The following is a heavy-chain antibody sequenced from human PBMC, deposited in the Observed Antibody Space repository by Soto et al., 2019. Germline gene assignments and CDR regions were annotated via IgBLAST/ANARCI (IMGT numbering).Heavy chain of an antibody. J-gene: IGHJ6*02. CDR1: GGTFSSYA. CDR3: ASRIAAAGRNYYYYGMDV. CDR2: IIPIFGTA. V-gene: IGHV1-69*13. Sequence: SVKVSCKASGGTFSSYAISWVRQAPGQGLEWMGGIIPIFGTANYAQKFQGRVTITADESTSTAYMELSSLGSEDTAVYYCASRIAAAGRNYYYYGMDVWGQGTTVTVSS. D-gene: IGHD6-13*01.